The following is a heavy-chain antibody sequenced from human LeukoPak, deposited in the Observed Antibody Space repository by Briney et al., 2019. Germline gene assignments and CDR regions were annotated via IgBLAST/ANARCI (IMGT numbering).Heavy chain of an antibody. J-gene: IGHJ4*02. CDR3: ARKGRYSSAWYEGGYYFDY. CDR1: GGSFTGYY. CDR2: INHSAST. Sequence: SETLSLTCTVYGGSFTGYYWSWIGQPPGKGLEWIGEINHSASTNYNPSLKSRVTISLDTSKNQFSLKLTSVTAADTAVYYCARKGRYSSAWYEGGYYFDYWGQGTLVTVSS. V-gene: IGHV4-34*01. D-gene: IGHD6-19*01.